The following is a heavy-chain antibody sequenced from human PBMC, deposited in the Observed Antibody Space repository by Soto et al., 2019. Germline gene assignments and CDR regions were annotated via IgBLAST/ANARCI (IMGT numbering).Heavy chain of an antibody. V-gene: IGHV1-18*01. CDR2: ISVFNGNT. CDR1: GYSFSTYG. CDR3: AGGGSYGVDY. D-gene: IGHD3-10*01. Sequence: QVQLVQSGGEVKKPGASVKVSCKTSGYSFSTYGISWVRQAPGQGLEWMGWISVFNGNTNYARKVQDRVIISTDTSTSTAYMELGSLTSADTAIYYCAGGGSYGVDYWGQGTLVTVSS. J-gene: IGHJ4*02.